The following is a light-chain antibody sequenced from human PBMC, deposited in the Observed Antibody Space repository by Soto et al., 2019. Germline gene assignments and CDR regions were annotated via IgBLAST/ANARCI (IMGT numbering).Light chain of an antibody. CDR1: QSVSST. Sequence: EIVMTQSPSTLSVSPGERATLSCRASQSVSSTLAWFQQKPGQPPRLLIYGASTIATGVPARFSGSGSGTEFTLTISSLQSEDFAVYYCQQYNDWPRTFGQGTKVDIK. CDR2: GAS. V-gene: IGKV3-15*01. J-gene: IGKJ1*01. CDR3: QQYNDWPRT.